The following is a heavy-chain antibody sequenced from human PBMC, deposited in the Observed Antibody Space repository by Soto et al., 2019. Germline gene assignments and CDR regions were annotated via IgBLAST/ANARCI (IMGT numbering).Heavy chain of an antibody. CDR3: AKETYSSSWYDWFDP. Sequence: GGSLRLSCAASGFTVSRSYMSWVRQAPGKGLEWVSVIYSGGSTYYADSVKGRFTISRDNSKNTLYLQMNSLRAEDTAVYYCAKETYSSSWYDWFDPWGQGTLVTVSS. D-gene: IGHD6-13*01. CDR1: GFTVSRSY. CDR2: IYSGGST. V-gene: IGHV3-53*01. J-gene: IGHJ5*02.